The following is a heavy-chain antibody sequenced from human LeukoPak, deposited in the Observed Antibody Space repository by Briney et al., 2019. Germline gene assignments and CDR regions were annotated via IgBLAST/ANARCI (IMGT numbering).Heavy chain of an antibody. V-gene: IGHV3-7*01. Sequence: GGSLRLSCAASGFTFSTYWMTWVRQAPGKGLEWMANIKQDGSEKYYVDSVKGRFSISRDNAKKSLYLQMNSLRAEDTAVYYCASSKLSWIQLRFDYWGQGTLVTVSS. D-gene: IGHD5-18*01. J-gene: IGHJ4*02. CDR3: ASSKLSWIQLRFDY. CDR1: GFTFSTYW. CDR2: IKQDGSEK.